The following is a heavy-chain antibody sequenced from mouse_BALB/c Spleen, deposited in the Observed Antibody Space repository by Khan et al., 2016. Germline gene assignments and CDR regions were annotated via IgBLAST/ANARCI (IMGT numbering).Heavy chain of an antibody. V-gene: IGHV4-1*02. CDR3: ASPTVGMDY. Sequence: EVKLLESGGGLVQPGDSLKLSCAASGFDFSRFWINWVRQAPGKGLEWIGDINQDSNTINYTPSPKDKFIISRANAKNQLYLQMSNGGSEDTALDTWASPTVGMDYWGQGTTVTVSS. CDR2: INQDSNTI. CDR1: GFDFSRFW. J-gene: IGHJ4*01. D-gene: IGHD1-1*01.